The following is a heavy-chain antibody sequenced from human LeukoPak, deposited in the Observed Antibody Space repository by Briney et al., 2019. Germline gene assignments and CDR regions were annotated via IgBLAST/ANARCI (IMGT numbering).Heavy chain of an antibody. D-gene: IGHD4-17*01. CDR2: IYPGDSDT. V-gene: IGHV5-51*01. Sequence: GESLKISSKGSGYSFTSYWIGWVRQMPGKGLEWMGIIYPGDSDTRYSPSFQGQVTISADKSISTAYLQWSSLKASDTAMYYCARHEHGDYDYYYGMDVWGQGTTVTVSS. CDR1: GYSFTSYW. J-gene: IGHJ6*02. CDR3: ARHEHGDYDYYYGMDV.